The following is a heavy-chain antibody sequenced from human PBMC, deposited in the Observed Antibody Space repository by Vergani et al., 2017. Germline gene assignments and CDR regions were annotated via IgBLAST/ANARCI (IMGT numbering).Heavy chain of an antibody. Sequence: QVQLQQWGAGLLKPSETLSLTCTVSGGSISSSSYYWGWIRQPPGKGLEWIGSIYYSGRTYYNPSLKSRVTISVDTSKNQFSLKLSSVTAADTAVYYCARLSSGWYFLDYWGQGTLVTVSS. CDR2: IYYSGRT. CDR3: ARLSSGWYFLDY. V-gene: IGHV4-39*01. J-gene: IGHJ4*02. D-gene: IGHD6-19*01. CDR1: GGSISSSSYY.